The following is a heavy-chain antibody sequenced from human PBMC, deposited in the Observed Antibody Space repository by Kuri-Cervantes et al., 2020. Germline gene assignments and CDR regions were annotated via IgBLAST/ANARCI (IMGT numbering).Heavy chain of an antibody. CDR2: IYYSGST. CDR3: ASLVVPAAIIGNNWFDP. CDR1: GGSISSSSYY. D-gene: IGHD2-2*02. J-gene: IGHJ5*02. V-gene: IGHV4-39*01. Sequence: GSLRLSCTVSGGSISSSSYYWGWIRQPPGKGLEWIGSIYYSGSTYYNPSLKSRVTISVDTSKNQFSLKLSSVTAADTAVYYCASLVVPAAIIGNNWFDPWGQGTLVTVSS.